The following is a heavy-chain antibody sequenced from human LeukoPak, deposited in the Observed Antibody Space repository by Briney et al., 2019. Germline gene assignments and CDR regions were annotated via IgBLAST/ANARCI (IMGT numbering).Heavy chain of an antibody. CDR2: IIPILGIA. V-gene: IGHV1-69*04. Sequence: GASVKVSCKASEGTFSSYAISWVRQAPGQGLEWMGRIIPILGIANYAQKFQGRVTITADKSTSTAYMELSSLRSEDTAVYYCARDPEDSSGYRFDYWGQGTLVTVSS. J-gene: IGHJ4*02. D-gene: IGHD3-22*01. CDR3: ARDPEDSSGYRFDY. CDR1: EGTFSSYA.